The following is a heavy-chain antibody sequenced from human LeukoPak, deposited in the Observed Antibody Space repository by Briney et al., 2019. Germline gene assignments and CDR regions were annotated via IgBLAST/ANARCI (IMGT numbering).Heavy chain of an antibody. Sequence: EASVKVSCKASGYTFTSYDINWVPQATGQGVGCMGWISPNSGNTGYAQQFQGRVLITRDTSISTAYMELSSLRSEDTAVYYCVRGTHCSSTSCLGGIDPWGQGTLVTVSS. J-gene: IGHJ5*02. CDR3: VRGTHCSSTSCLGGIDP. D-gene: IGHD2-2*01. CDR1: GYTFTSYD. CDR2: ISPNSGNT. V-gene: IGHV1-8*03.